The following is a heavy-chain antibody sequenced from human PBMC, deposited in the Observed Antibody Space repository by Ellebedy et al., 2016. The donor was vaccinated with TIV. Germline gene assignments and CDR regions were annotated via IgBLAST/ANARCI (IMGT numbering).Heavy chain of an antibody. CDR3: ARGTAMATPYYYYYGMDV. V-gene: IGHV1-69*06. CDR2: IIPIFGTA. CDR1: GGTSSSYA. J-gene: IGHJ6*02. Sequence: SVKVSXXASGGTSSSYAISWVRQAPGQGLEWMGGIIPIFGTANYAQKFQGRVTITADKSTSTAYMELSSLRSEDTAVYYCARGTAMATPYYYYYGMDVWGQGTTVTVSS. D-gene: IGHD5-18*01.